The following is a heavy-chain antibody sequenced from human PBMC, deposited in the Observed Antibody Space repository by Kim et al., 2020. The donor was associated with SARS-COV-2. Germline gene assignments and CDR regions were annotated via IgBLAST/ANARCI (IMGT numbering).Heavy chain of an antibody. D-gene: IGHD5-12*01. CDR2: INHSGST. CDR1: GGSFSGYY. V-gene: IGHV4-34*01. CDR3: ARDRRRDGYNLGATRRGGAFDI. Sequence: SETLSLTCAVYGGSFSGYYWSWIRQPPGKGLEWIGEINHSGSTNYNPSLKSRVTISVDTSKNQFSLKLSSVTAADTAVYYCARDRRRDGYNLGATRRGGAFDIWGQGTMVTVSS. J-gene: IGHJ3*02.